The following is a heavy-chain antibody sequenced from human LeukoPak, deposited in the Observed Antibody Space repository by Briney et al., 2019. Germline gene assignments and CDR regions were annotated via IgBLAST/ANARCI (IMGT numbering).Heavy chain of an antibody. Sequence: SETLSLTCTVSGGSISSYYWSWIRQPPGKGLEWIGSIYYSGSTNYNPSPKSRVTISIDTSKNQFSLKLSSVTAADTAVYYCARGYSSSWYDSWGQGTLVTVSS. V-gene: IGHV4-59*01. CDR3: ARGYSSSWYDS. J-gene: IGHJ5*01. CDR1: GGSISSYY. D-gene: IGHD6-13*01. CDR2: IYYSGST.